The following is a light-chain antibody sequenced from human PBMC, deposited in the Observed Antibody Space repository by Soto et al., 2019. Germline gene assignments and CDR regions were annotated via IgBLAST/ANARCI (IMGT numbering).Light chain of an antibody. CDR3: SSYTSISTPV. CDR2: DVS. J-gene: IGLJ2*01. CDR1: SSDVGGYNF. Sequence: QSVLTQPASVSGSPGQSITISCTGTSSDVGGYNFVSWYQQHPGKAPKLMIYDVSNRPSGVSNRFSGSKSGNTASLTISGLQAEDEADYYCSSYTSISTPVFGGGTQLTVL. V-gene: IGLV2-14*01.